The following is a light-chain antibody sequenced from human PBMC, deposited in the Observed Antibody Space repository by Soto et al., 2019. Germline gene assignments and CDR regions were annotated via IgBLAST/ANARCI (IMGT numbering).Light chain of an antibody. J-gene: IGLJ2*01. Sequence: QSALAQPASVSGSPGQSITISCTGTSSDIGSYNLGSWYRQDPGKAPKLIIYEDNKRPSGVSNRFSGSKSGNTASLTISGLQAEDEAHYYCCSYAGDSTWVFGGGTKLTVL. CDR3: CSYAGDSTWV. V-gene: IGLV2-23*01. CDR1: SSDIGSYNL. CDR2: EDN.